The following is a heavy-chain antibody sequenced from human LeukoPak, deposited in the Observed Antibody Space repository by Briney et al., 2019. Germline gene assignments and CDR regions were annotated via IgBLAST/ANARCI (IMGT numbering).Heavy chain of an antibody. J-gene: IGHJ4*02. Sequence: EASVKVSCKASGCTFTGYYMHWVRQAPGQGLEWMGWINPNSGNTGYAQKFQGRVTMTRDTSISTAYMELSRLRSDDTAVYYCARDRTKYCRSTSCPLDYWGQGTLVTVSS. V-gene: IGHV1-2*02. CDR1: GCTFTGYY. CDR3: ARDRTKYCRSTSCPLDY. CDR2: INPNSGNT. D-gene: IGHD2-2*01.